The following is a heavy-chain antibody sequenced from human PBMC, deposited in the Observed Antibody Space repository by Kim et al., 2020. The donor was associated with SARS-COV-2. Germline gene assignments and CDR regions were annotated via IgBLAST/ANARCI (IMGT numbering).Heavy chain of an antibody. D-gene: IGHD3-10*02. CDR1: GGSISSSNW. V-gene: IGHV4-4*02. Sequence: SETLSLTCAVSGGSISSSNWWSGVRQPPGRGLEWIGVIYHSGSTNYNPPLKSRVTISVDKSKNQLSLKLSSVTAADTAVYYCARDLFGELFSWGQGTLVTVSS. CDR2: IYHSGST. CDR3: ARDLFGELFS. J-gene: IGHJ5*02.